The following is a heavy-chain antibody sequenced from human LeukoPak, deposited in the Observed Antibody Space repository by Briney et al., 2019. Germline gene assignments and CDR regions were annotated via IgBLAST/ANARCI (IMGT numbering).Heavy chain of an antibody. J-gene: IGHJ6*02. CDR2: IYYSGST. V-gene: IGHV4-31*03. Sequence: PSQTLSLTCTVSGGSISSGGYYWSWIRQHPGKGLEWIGYIYYSGSTYYNPSLKSRVTISVDTSKNQFSLKLSSVTAADTAVYYCARDVYYDFWSGYYHPYGMDVWGQGTTVTVSS. D-gene: IGHD3-3*01. CDR3: ARDVYYDFWSGYYHPYGMDV. CDR1: GGSISSGGYY.